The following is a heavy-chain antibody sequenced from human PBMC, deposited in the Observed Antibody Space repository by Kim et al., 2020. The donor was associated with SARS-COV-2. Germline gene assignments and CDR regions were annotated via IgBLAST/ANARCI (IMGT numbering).Heavy chain of an antibody. CDR2: ISISSRYI. Sequence: GGSLRLSCAASGFTFSSYNMNWVRQAPGQGLEWVSSISISSRYIHFADSLKGRLTISRDDATNSLYLQMNSLRAEDTAVYYCARVGSTFQWNYLDYWGQG. V-gene: IGHV3-21*01. CDR1: GFTFSSYN. D-gene: IGHD6-19*01. J-gene: IGHJ4*02. CDR3: ARVGSTFQWNYLDY.